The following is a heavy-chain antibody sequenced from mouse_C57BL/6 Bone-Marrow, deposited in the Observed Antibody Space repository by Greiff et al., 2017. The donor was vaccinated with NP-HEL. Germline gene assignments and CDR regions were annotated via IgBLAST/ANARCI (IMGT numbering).Heavy chain of an antibody. J-gene: IGHJ2*01. CDR3: ARTAQASDY. V-gene: IGHV5-4*01. D-gene: IGHD3-2*02. CDR2: ISDGGSYT. CDR1: GFTFSSYA. Sequence: EVQGVESGGGLVKPGGSLKLSCAASGFTFSSYAMSWVRQTPEKRLEWVATISDGGSYTYYPDTVKGRFTISRDNAKNNLYLQMSHLKSEDTAMYYCARTAQASDYGGQGTTLTVSS.